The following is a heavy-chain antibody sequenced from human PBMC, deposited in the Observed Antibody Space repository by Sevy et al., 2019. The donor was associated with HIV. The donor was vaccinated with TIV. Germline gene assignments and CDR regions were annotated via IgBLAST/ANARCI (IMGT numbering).Heavy chain of an antibody. Sequence: GGSLRLSCLGSGFSFSYYGIHWVRQAPGKGLDWVALISHDGINEYYADSVKGRFTISRDNSKNTVYLEMNSLRNEDTAIYFFANAYSGSYSHSYLYALDVWGQGTTVTVSS. CDR1: GFSFSYYG. CDR2: ISHDGINE. CDR3: ANAYSGSYSHSYLYALDV. V-gene: IGHV3-30*18. J-gene: IGHJ6*02. D-gene: IGHD1-26*01.